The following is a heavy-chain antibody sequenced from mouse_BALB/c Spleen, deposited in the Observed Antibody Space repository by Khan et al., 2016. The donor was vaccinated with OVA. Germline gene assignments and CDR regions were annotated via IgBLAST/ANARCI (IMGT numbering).Heavy chain of an antibody. J-gene: IGHJ4*01. CDR1: GYTFTSYY. D-gene: IGHD2-1*01. Sequence: QVQLQQSGPELVKPGASVRISCKASGYTFTSYYIHWVKQRPGQGLEWIGWIYPGNVNTKYNEKFKGKATLTADTSSSTAYMQLSSLTSEDSAVEFCARWGGNYPSYAMDYWGQGTSVTVSS. V-gene: IGHV1S56*01. CDR2: IYPGNVNT. CDR3: ARWGGNYPSYAMDY.